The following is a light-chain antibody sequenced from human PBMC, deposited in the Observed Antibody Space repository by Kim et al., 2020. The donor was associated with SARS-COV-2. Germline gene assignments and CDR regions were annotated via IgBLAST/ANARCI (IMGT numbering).Light chain of an antibody. Sequence: GERATVSCRASHSVSNDLAWYQQKAGQAPKLLIYDAYKGATGTPTRFSGSGSGTEFTFTISSLEPEDFAVYFCQQHSNRPPVFGGGTKVDIK. J-gene: IGKJ4*01. CDR1: HSVSND. V-gene: IGKV3-11*01. CDR3: QQHSNRPPV. CDR2: DAY.